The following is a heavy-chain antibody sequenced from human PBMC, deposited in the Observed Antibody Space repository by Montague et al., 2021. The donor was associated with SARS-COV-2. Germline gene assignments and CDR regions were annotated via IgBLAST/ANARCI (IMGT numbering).Heavy chain of an antibody. CDR2: INHSGST. CDR1: GGSLSGYY. CDR3: ARGRRRYNWRDETSYYYGMGV. Sequence: SETLSLTCAVYGGSLSGYYWSWIRQPPGKGLEWIGEINHSGSTNYNPSLKSRVTISLDTSKSQFSLKLSSVTAADTAVYYCARGRRRYNWRDETSYYYGMGVWGQGTTVTVSS. D-gene: IGHD1-20*01. V-gene: IGHV4-34*01. J-gene: IGHJ6*02.